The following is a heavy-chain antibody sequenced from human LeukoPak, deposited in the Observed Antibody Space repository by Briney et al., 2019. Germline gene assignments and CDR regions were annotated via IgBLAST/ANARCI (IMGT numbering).Heavy chain of an antibody. D-gene: IGHD3-3*01. CDR2: ISGSGRST. V-gene: IGHV3-23*01. CDR3: ASLLGSRAFWPFVS. Sequence: PGGSLRLSCTDSGLSSTNYAMTWVRQAPGKGLEWVSSISGSGRSTYYADSVKGRFTISRDNSKHILYLQMDSLSAGDTAIYYCASLLGSRAFWPFVSWGQGALVTVSS. J-gene: IGHJ4*02. CDR1: GLSSTNYA.